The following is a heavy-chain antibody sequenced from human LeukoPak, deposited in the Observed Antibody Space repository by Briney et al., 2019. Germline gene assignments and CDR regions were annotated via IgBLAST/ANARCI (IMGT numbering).Heavy chain of an antibody. J-gene: IGHJ4*02. CDR3: ARQVVAVAGTGYFDY. Sequence: SQTLSLTCAISGDSVSSNSAAWNWIRQSPSRGLEWLGRTYYRSKRYNNYAVSVKSRITINPDTSKNQFSLQLNSVTPEDTAVYFCARQVVAVAGTGYFDYWGQGTLVTVSS. CDR1: GDSVSSNSAA. V-gene: IGHV6-1*01. CDR2: TYYRSKRYN. D-gene: IGHD6-19*01.